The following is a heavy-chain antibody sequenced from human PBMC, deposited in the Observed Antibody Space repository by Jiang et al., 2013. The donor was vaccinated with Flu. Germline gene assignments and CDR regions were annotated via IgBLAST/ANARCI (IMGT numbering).Heavy chain of an antibody. CDR1: GFSLSTSGVG. D-gene: IGHD3-22*01. J-gene: IGHJ4*02. V-gene: IGHV2-5*01. Sequence: KPTQTLTLTCTFSGFSLSTSGVGVGWIRQPPGKALEWLALIYWNDDKRYSPSLRSRLTITRDTSKNQLVLTMTNMDPVDTATYYCVHRQYDSSGERFDYWGQGTLV. CDR3: VHRQYDSSGERFDY. CDR2: IYWNDDK.